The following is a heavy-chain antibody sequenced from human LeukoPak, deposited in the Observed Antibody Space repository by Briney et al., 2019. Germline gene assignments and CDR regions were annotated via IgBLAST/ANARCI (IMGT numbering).Heavy chain of an antibody. J-gene: IGHJ3*02. V-gene: IGHV3-30*01. CDR1: GFTFSSSA. D-gene: IGHD3-22*01. CDR2: ISYDGSNK. Sequence: GRSLRLSCAASGFTFSSSAMHWVRQAPGKGLEWVAVISYDGSNKYYADSVKGRFTISRDNSKNTLYLQMNSLRAEDTAVYYCARDTYYYDSSGYYSFGGAFDIWGQGTMVTVSS. CDR3: ARDTYYYDSSGYYSFGGAFDI.